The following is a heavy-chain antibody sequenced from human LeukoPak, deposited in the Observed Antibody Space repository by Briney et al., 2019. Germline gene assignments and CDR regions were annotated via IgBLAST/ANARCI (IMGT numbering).Heavy chain of an antibody. CDR1: GGSISSSSYY. J-gene: IGHJ4*02. CDR3: ARNYYDSSGHDY. CDR2: IYYSGST. Sequence: SGTLSLTCTVSGGSISSSSYYWGWIRQPPGKGLEWIGSIYYSGSTYYNPSLKSRVTISVDTSKNQFSLKLSSVTAADTAVYYCARNYYDSSGHDYWGQGTLVTVSS. D-gene: IGHD3-22*01. V-gene: IGHV4-39*01.